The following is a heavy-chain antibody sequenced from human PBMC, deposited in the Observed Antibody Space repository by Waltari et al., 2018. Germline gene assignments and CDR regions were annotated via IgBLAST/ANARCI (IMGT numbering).Heavy chain of an antibody. Sequence: QVQLQESGPGLVKPSETLSLTCTVSGVSMNRYDWSWIRQPAGGGLEWIGRIYSSGYTHYNPSVKSRVIMSIDTSKDEFSLKLSSVTAADTAVYYCARDLSGSGSLNFDAWGQGTLVTVSS. CDR1: GVSMNRYD. J-gene: IGHJ4*02. V-gene: IGHV4-4*07. CDR2: IYSSGYT. CDR3: ARDLSGSGSLNFDA. D-gene: IGHD3-10*01.